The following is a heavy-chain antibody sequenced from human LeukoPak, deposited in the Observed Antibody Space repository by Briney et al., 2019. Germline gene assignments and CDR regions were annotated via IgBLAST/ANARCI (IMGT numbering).Heavy chain of an antibody. V-gene: IGHV3-49*04. CDR1: GFTFGDYA. CDR2: IRSKAYGETA. J-gene: IGHJ4*02. CDR3: TRDRGAYNLYDY. Sequence: GGSLRLSCTASGFTFGDYAMSWVRQAPGKGLEWVGFIRSKAYGETADYAASVKGRFTISRDDSKAIAYLQMNSLKTEDTAVYHCTRDRGAYNLYDYWGQGTLVTVSS. D-gene: IGHD1-1*01.